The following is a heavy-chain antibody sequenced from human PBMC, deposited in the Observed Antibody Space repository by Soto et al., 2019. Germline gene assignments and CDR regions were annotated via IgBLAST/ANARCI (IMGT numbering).Heavy chain of an antibody. J-gene: IGHJ5*02. CDR3: ARDFRIAAAGTGFDP. CDR1: GYTFTSYG. Sequence: GASVKVSCKASGYTFTSYGISWVRQAPGQGLEWMGWISAYNGNTNYAQKLQGRVTMTTDTSTSTAYMELRSLRSDDTAVYYCARDFRIAAAGTGFDPWGQGTLVTVSS. V-gene: IGHV1-18*01. D-gene: IGHD6-13*01. CDR2: ISAYNGNT.